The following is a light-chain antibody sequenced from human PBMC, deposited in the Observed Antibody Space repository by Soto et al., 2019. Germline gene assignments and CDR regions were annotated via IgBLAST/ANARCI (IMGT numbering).Light chain of an antibody. CDR1: QTINNN. Sequence: VMTQAPATLSVSPGERATLSCRASQTINNNVAWYQLKDGQVPRLVIYGASTRATDIPARFSGSGSGTEFTLTISSLQSEDFAEYHCQQYNNWPQTFGYGSQVGI. J-gene: IGKJ1*01. CDR2: GAS. V-gene: IGKV3-15*01. CDR3: QQYNNWPQT.